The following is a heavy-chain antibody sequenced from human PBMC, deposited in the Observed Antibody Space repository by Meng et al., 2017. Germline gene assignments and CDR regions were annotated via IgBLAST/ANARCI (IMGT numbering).Heavy chain of an antibody. Sequence: GESLKISCAASGFTFSSYGMHWVRQAPGKGLEWVAVIWYDGSNKYYADSVKGRFTISRDNSKNTLYLQMTSLRAEDTAVYYCARVPAVAGYDAFDIWGQGTMVTVSS. D-gene: IGHD6-19*01. CDR1: GFTFSSYG. J-gene: IGHJ3*02. CDR3: ARVPAVAGYDAFDI. CDR2: IWYDGSNK. V-gene: IGHV3-33*01.